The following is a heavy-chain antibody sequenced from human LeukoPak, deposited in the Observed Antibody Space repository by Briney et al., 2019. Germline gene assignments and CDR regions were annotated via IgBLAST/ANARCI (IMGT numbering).Heavy chain of an antibody. D-gene: IGHD5-12*01. V-gene: IGHV4-4*08. CDR2: IYCSGSTSCGST. CDR3: ARDLISEYSRSHSHFDP. Sequence: PSETLSLTCTVSGASTFGQYWSWIRRPPGKGLEWIGYIYCSGSTSCGSTSYNPSLKSRVTISVDKNQLSLRLTSVTAADTAVYYCARDLISEYSRSHSHFDPWGQGTLVTVSS. CDR1: GASTFGQY. J-gene: IGHJ5*02.